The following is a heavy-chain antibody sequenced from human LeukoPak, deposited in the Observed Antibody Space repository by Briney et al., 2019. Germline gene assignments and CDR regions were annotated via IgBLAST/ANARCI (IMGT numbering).Heavy chain of an antibody. D-gene: IGHD3-16*01. CDR1: GGTFSSYA. J-gene: IGHJ6*03. CDR3: ARASASGGRYYYYYYYMDV. V-gene: IGHV1-69*05. Sequence: SVRVSCTASGGTFSSYAISWVRQAPGQGLEWMGGIIPIFGTANYAQKFQGRVTITTDESTSTAYMELSSLRSEDTAVYYCARASASGGRYYYYYYYMDVWGKGTTVTVSS. CDR2: IIPIFGTA.